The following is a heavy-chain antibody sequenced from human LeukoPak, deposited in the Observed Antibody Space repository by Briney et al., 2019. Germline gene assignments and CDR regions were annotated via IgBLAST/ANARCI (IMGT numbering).Heavy chain of an antibody. D-gene: IGHD3-22*01. CDR2: ISGSGGST. Sequence: GGSLRLSCAASGFTFSSYAMSWVRQAPGKGLEWVSAISGSGGSTYYADSVKGRFTISRDNSKNTLYLQMNSLRAEDTAVYYCAKDAGSDYYDSSHQLFYWAQGTLVTVSS. V-gene: IGHV3-23*01. J-gene: IGHJ4*02. CDR1: GFTFSSYA. CDR3: AKDAGSDYYDSSHQLFY.